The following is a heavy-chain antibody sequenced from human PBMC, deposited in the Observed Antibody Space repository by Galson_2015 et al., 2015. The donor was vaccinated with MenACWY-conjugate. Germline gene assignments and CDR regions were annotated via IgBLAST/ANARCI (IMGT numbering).Heavy chain of an antibody. CDR1: GVSISSSY. V-gene: IGHV4-59*08. Sequence: TLSLTCTVSGVSISSSYWSWIRQPPGKGLEWLAYISYSGGTNYNPSLNGRTTISIDTSKNQFSLRLTYVTAADTAVYYCARHPSSAQGWKGIDFWGQGTTVTVSS. D-gene: IGHD6-19*01. CDR2: ISYSGGT. CDR3: ARHPSSAQGWKGIDF. J-gene: IGHJ6*02.